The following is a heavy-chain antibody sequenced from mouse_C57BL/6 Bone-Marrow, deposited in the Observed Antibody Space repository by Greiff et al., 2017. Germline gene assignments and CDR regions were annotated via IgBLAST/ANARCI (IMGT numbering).Heavy chain of an antibody. CDR2: IYPGSGST. D-gene: IGHD2-12*01. CDR1: GYTFTSYW. J-gene: IGHJ4*01. CDR3: ARAYYSYYYAMDY. Sequence: QVQLQQPGAELVKPGASVKMSCKASGYTFTSYWITWVKQRPGQGLEWIGDIYPGSGSTNYNEKFKSKATLTVDTSSRTAYLQLSSLTSEDSAVXYCARAYYSYYYAMDYWGPGTSVTVSS. V-gene: IGHV1-55*01.